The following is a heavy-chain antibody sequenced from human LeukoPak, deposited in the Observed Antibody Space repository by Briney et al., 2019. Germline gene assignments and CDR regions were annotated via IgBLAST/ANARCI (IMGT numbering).Heavy chain of an antibody. Sequence: SETLSLTCTVSGGSISSYYWSWIRQPAGKGLEWIGRIYTSGSTNYNPSLKSRVTMSVDTSKNQFSLKLSSVTAADTAVYYCARSGGLYYYGSGSYHVFDYWGQGTLVTVSS. CDR2: IYTSGST. CDR3: ARSGGLYYYGSGSYHVFDY. D-gene: IGHD3-10*01. J-gene: IGHJ4*02. V-gene: IGHV4-4*07. CDR1: GGSISSYY.